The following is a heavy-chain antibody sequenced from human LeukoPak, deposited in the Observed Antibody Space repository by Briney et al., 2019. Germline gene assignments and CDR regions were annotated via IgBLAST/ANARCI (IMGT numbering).Heavy chain of an antibody. J-gene: IGHJ4*02. V-gene: IGHV3-21*01. CDR3: ARAPYSSSALSDY. CDR2: ISSSSSYI. CDR1: GFTFDDYA. Sequence: GRSLRLSCAASGFTFDDYAMHWVRQAPGKGLEWVSSISSSSSYIYYADSVKGRFTISRDNAKNSLYLQMNSLRAEDTAVYYCARAPYSSSALSDYWGQGTLVTVSS. D-gene: IGHD6-13*01.